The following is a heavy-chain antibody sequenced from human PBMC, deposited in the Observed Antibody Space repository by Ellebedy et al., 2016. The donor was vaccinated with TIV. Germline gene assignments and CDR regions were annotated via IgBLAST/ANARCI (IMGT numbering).Heavy chain of an antibody. J-gene: IGHJ5*02. V-gene: IGHV4-39*01. CDR2: IYYSGST. Sequence: SETLSLTXTVSGGSISSSSYYWGWIRQPPGKGLEWIGSIYYSGSTYYNPSLKSRVTISVDTSKNQFSLKLSSVTAADTAVYYCARHPTYYYGSGSLNWFDPWGQGTLVTVSS. CDR1: GGSISSSSYY. CDR3: ARHPTYYYGSGSLNWFDP. D-gene: IGHD3-10*01.